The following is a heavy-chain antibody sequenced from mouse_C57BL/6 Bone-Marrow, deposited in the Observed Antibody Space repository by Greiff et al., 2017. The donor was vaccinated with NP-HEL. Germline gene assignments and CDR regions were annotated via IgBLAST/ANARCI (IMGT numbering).Heavy chain of an antibody. CDR1: GFTFSDYY. CDR3: ARGGIYYYGSSYDYYAMDY. D-gene: IGHD1-1*01. CDR2: INYDGSST. J-gene: IGHJ4*01. V-gene: IGHV5-16*01. Sequence: EVMLVESEGGLVQPGSSMKLSCTASGFTFSDYYMAWVRQVPEKGLEWVANINYDGSSTYYLDSLKSRFIISRDNAKNILYLQMSSLKSEDTATYYCARGGIYYYGSSYDYYAMDYWGQGTSVTVSS.